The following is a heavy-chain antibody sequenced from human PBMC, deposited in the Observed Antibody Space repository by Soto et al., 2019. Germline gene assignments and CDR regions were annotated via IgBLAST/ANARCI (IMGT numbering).Heavy chain of an antibody. J-gene: IGHJ6*03. V-gene: IGHV1-69*13. Sequence: ASVKVSCKASGGTFSSYAISWVRQAPGQGLEWMGGIIPIFGTANYAQKFQGRVTITADESTNTAYMELSSLRSEDTAVYYCARHGLGIAAAGNYYYYYMDVWGKGTTVTVSS. CDR3: ARHGLGIAAAGNYYYYYMDV. D-gene: IGHD6-13*01. CDR1: GGTFSSYA. CDR2: IIPIFGTA.